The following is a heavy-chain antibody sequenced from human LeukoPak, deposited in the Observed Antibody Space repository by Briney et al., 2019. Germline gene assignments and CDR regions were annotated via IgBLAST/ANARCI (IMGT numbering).Heavy chain of an antibody. Sequence: SGPTLVNPTQTLTLTCTFSGFSFSSGGVGVGWIRQPPGGALEWLGVIYENDEKLYSSSLQNRLSITKDTSKNRVVLTMANMAPVDTATYCCAHRHRGVASDIWGQGTMVTVSS. CDR2: IYENDEK. CDR3: AHRHRGVASDI. D-gene: IGHD2-15*01. J-gene: IGHJ3*02. CDR1: GFSFSSGGVG. V-gene: IGHV2-5*01.